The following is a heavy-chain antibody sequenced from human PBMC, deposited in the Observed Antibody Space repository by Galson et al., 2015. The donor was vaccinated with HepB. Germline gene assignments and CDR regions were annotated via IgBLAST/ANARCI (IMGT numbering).Heavy chain of an antibody. CDR2: IYYSGST. V-gene: IGHV4-39*07. Sequence: GWIRQPPGKGLEWIGSIYYSGSTYYNPSLKSRVTISVDTSKDQFSLKLSSVTAADTAVYYCARVPHYYDFIRGAFDIWGQGTMVTVSS. D-gene: IGHD3-3*01. J-gene: IGHJ3*02. CDR3: ARVPHYYDFIRGAFDI.